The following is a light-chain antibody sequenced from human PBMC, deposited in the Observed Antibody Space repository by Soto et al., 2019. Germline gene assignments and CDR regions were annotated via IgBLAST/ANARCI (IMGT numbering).Light chain of an antibody. CDR2: GAS. CDR1: QSVSSNY. J-gene: IGKJ1*01. Sequence: EIVLTQSPGTLSLSPGERATLSCRASQSVSSNYLAWYQQKRGQAPRLLIYGASSRATGIPTRFSGSGSGTDFTLTITRLDPEDFAVYYCQQYDTSPRTFGQGTKVEI. V-gene: IGKV3-20*01. CDR3: QQYDTSPRT.